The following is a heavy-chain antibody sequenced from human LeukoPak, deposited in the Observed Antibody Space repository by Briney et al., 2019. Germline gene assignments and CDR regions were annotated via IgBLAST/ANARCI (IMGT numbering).Heavy chain of an antibody. CDR2: ISGSGTGT. CDR3: AKDRGDCSSISCSLLGMDV. Sequence: GGSLRLSCAASGFTFTAYAMTWVRQAPGKGLEWDSGISGSGTGTFYADSVKGRFTISRDNYRNTMYLHMSSLRAGDTAVYYCAKDRGDCSSISCSLLGMDVWGQGTTVTVSS. D-gene: IGHD2-2*01. V-gene: IGHV3-23*01. CDR1: GFTFTAYA. J-gene: IGHJ6*02.